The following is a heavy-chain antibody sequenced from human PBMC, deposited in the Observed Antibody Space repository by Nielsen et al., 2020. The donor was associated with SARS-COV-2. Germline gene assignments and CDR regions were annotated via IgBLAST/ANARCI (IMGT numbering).Heavy chain of an antibody. V-gene: IGHV3-23*01. CDR1: GFTFSSSA. CDR2: ISGSGGST. CDR3: ANYIVATMVDY. J-gene: IGHJ4*02. Sequence: GGSLRLSCAASGFTFSSSAMSWVRQAPGKGLEWVSAISGSGGSTYYADSVKGRFTISRDNSKNTLYLQMNSLRAEDTAVYYCANYIVATMVDYWGQGTLVTVSS. D-gene: IGHD5-12*01.